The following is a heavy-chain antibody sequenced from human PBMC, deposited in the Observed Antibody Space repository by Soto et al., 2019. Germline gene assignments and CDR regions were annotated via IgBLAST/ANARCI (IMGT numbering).Heavy chain of an antibody. J-gene: IGHJ4*02. CDR1: GYTFTSYA. V-gene: IGHV1-3*01. D-gene: IGHD2-15*01. Sequence: ASVKVSCKASGYTFTSYAMHWVRQAPGQRLEWMGWINAGNGNTKYSQKFQGRVTITRDTSASTAYMELSSLRSEDTAVYYCARESGYCSGGSCYALFDYWGQGTLVTVSS. CDR2: INAGNGNT. CDR3: ARESGYCSGGSCYALFDY.